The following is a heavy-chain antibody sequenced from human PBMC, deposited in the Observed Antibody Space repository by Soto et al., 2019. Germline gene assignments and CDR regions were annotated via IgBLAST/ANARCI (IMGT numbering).Heavy chain of an antibody. CDR2: INAYNGNT. D-gene: IGHD3-16*01. V-gene: IGHV1-18*01. CDR3: ARVDVYVTPSPQDV. CDR1: DYRFTSYG. J-gene: IGHJ6*02. Sequence: QVQLVQSGAEVKNPGASVKVSCKASDYRFTSYGIGWVRQAPGQGLEWMGWINAYNGNTNYAQNLQGRVTLTTDTSTSTSYMELRSLRSNDTAAYYCARVDVYVTPSPQDVWGQGTKVTFSS.